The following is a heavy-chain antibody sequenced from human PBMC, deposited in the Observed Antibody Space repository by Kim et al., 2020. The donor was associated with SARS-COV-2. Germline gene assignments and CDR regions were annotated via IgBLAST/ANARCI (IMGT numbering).Heavy chain of an antibody. V-gene: IGHV4-59*01. CDR3: ARASGYSYGYGY. D-gene: IGHD5-18*01. Sequence: SETLSLTCTVSGGTISSYYWSWIRQPPGKGLEWIGYIYYSGSTNYNPSLKSRVTISVDTSKNQFSLKLSSVTAADRAVYYCARASGYSYGYGYWGQGTLVTVSS. CDR2: IYYSGST. J-gene: IGHJ4*02. CDR1: GGTISSYY.